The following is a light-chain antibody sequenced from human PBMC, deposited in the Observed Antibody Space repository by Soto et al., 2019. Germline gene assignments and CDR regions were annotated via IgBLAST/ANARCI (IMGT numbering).Light chain of an antibody. CDR3: QQYNNWPHT. CDR1: QTISNN. Sequence: EVVMTQSPTTLSVSPGERVTLSCRASQTISNNLAWYRKKPGQAPSLLIYGISTRATGLPARFSGSGSGTEFTLTISSLQSDDFALYYCQQYNNWPHTFGQGTKLETK. J-gene: IGKJ2*01. V-gene: IGKV3-15*01. CDR2: GIS.